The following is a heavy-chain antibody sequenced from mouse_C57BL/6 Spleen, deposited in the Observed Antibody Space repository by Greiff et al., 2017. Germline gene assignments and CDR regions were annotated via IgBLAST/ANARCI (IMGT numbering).Heavy chain of an antibody. CDR1: GYTFTSYW. Sequence: QVQLQQPGTELVKPGASVKLSCKASGYTFTSYWMHWVKQRPGQGLEWIGNINPSNGGTNYNEKFKSKATLTVDKSSSTAYMQLSSLTSEDAAVYYCARTLNYYGSSYAFAYWGQGTLVTVSA. J-gene: IGHJ3*01. CDR2: INPSNGGT. V-gene: IGHV1-53*01. D-gene: IGHD1-1*01. CDR3: ARTLNYYGSSYAFAY.